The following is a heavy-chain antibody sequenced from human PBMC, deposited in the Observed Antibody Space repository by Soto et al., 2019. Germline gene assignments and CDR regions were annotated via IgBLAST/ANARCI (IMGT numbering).Heavy chain of an antibody. Sequence: PGGSLRFSCAASGFTFSSYSMNWVRQAPGKGLEWVSSISSTTNYIYYGDSMKGRFTISRDNGKNSLYLEIHSLRAEDTAVYYCARESEDLTSNFDYWGQGTLVTVSS. CDR2: ISSTTNYI. CDR3: ARESEDLTSNFDY. CDR1: GFTFSSYS. V-gene: IGHV3-21*06. J-gene: IGHJ4*02.